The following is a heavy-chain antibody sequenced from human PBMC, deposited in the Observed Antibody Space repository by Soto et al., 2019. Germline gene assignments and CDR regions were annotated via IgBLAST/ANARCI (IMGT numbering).Heavy chain of an antibody. Sequence: SETLSLTCAVYGGSFSGYYWSWIRQPPGKGLEWIGEINHSGSTNYNPSLKSRVTISVDTSKNQFSLKLSSVTAADTAVYYCARESWLVLEYYGMDVWGQGTTVTVSS. CDR2: INHSGST. CDR3: ARESWLVLEYYGMDV. V-gene: IGHV4-34*01. CDR1: GGSFSGYY. J-gene: IGHJ6*02. D-gene: IGHD6-6*01.